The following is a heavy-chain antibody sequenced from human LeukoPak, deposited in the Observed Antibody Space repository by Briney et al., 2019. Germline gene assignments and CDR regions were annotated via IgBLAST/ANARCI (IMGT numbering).Heavy chain of an antibody. J-gene: IGHJ6*03. CDR3: ARYSSPCYYMDV. CDR1: GYTFTSYD. CDR2: MNPNSGNT. D-gene: IGHD6-13*01. V-gene: IGHV1-8*01. Sequence: ASVKVSCKASGYTFTSYDINWVRQATGQGLEWMGWMNPNSGNTGYAQKFQGRVTMTRNTSISTAYMELSSLRSEDTAVYYCARYSSPCYYMDVWGKGTTVTISS.